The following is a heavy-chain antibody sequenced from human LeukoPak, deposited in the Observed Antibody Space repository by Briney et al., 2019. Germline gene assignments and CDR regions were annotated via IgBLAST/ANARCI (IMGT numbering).Heavy chain of an antibody. CDR1: GYTFTCYY. CDR2: INPSGGST. V-gene: IGHV1-46*01. CDR3: ASSGYGSGRTNPFYYYYMDV. Sequence: GASVKVSCKASGYTFTCYYMHWVRQAPGQGLEWMGIINPSGGSTSYAQKFQGRVTMTRDMSTSTVYMELSSLRSEDTAVYYCASSGYGSGRTNPFYYYYMDVWGKGTTVTVSS. D-gene: IGHD3-10*01. J-gene: IGHJ6*03.